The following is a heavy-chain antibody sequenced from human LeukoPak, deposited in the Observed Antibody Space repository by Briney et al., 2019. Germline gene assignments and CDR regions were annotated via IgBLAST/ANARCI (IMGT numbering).Heavy chain of an antibody. CDR1: GYTFTNYF. CDR2: INPSGGGT. V-gene: IGHV1-46*01. Sequence: GASVKVSCKASGYTFTNYFMHWVRQAPGQGLEWMGVINPSGGGTTYAQRFQGRVTMTRDTSTSTVHMELSSLRSEDTAVYYCARGQSKCLGHWGQGTLVTVSS. D-gene: IGHD7-27*01. CDR3: ARGQSKCLGH. J-gene: IGHJ4*02.